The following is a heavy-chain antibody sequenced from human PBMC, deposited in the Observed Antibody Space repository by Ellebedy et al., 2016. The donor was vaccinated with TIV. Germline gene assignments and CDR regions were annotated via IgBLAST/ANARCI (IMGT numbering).Heavy chain of an antibody. CDR3: ARQIGDTAMVRH. V-gene: IGHV4-59*08. CDR1: GGSISSYY. Sequence: SETLSLTCTVSGGSISSYYWSWIRQPPGKGLEWIGYIYYSGSTNYNPSLKSRVTISVDTSKNQFSLKLSSVTAADTAVYYCARQIGDTAMVRHWGQGTLVTVSS. D-gene: IGHD5-18*01. CDR2: IYYSGST. J-gene: IGHJ4*02.